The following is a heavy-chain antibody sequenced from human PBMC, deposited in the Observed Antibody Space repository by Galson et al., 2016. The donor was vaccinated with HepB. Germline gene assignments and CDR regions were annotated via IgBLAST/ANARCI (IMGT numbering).Heavy chain of an antibody. J-gene: IGHJ4*02. CDR3: ARGPSSGDFDY. Sequence: SVKVSCKASGYTFTHYTMHWVRQAPGQRLEWMGWINPDNGNTKYSQKFQGRVAITRDTSASTVYMVLSSLRSEDTAVYYCARGPSSGDFDYWGQGTLVTVSS. V-gene: IGHV1-3*01. CDR2: INPDNGNT. CDR1: GYTFTHYT. D-gene: IGHD2-15*01.